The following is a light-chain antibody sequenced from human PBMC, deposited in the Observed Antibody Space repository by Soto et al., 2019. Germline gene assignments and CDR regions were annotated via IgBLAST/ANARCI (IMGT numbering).Light chain of an antibody. CDR2: AAS. CDR3: QKYNSAPQDT. Sequence: VLMTHAPSSLSASVGDRFTITCLASQCISNYLAWYQQKPGKVHKLLIYAASTLQSGVPSRFSGSGSGTDFTLTISSLQPEDVATYYCQKYNSAPQDTFGQGTRLEIK. J-gene: IGKJ5*01. CDR1: QCISNY. V-gene: IGKV1-27*01.